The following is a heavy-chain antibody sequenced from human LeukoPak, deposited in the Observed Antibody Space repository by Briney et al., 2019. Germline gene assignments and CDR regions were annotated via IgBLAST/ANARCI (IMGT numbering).Heavy chain of an antibody. J-gene: IGHJ4*02. Sequence: GASVKVSCKASGYTFTSYGISWVRQAPGQGLEWMGWISAYNGNTNYVQKLQGRVTMTTDTSTSTAYMELRSLRSDDTAVYYCVMNYYDSSGSVILFDYWGQGTLVTVSS. V-gene: IGHV1-18*01. CDR2: ISAYNGNT. CDR1: GYTFTSYG. D-gene: IGHD3-22*01. CDR3: VMNYYDSSGSVILFDY.